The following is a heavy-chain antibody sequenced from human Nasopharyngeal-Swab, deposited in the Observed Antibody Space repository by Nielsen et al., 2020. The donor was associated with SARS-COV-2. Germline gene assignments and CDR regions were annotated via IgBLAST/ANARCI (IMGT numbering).Heavy chain of an antibody. Sequence: GSLRLSCTVSGGSISSSSYYWGWIRQPPGKGLEWIGSIYYSGSTYYNPSLKSRVTISVDTSKNQFSLKLSSVTAADTAVYYCAREGTGSSSWYGGYYYYGMDVWGQGTTVTVSS. CDR3: AREGTGSSSWYGGYYYYGMDV. J-gene: IGHJ6*02. CDR1: GGSISSSSYY. V-gene: IGHV4-39*07. D-gene: IGHD6-13*01. CDR2: IYYSGST.